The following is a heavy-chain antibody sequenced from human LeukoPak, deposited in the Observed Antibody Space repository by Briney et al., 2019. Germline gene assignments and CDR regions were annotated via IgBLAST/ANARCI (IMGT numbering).Heavy chain of an antibody. CDR2: TSNEGAT. V-gene: IGHV3-53*01. J-gene: IGHJ6*03. CDR1: GFSVSASY. CDR3: GGGRFGARTYYYYYMDV. D-gene: IGHD3-10*01. Sequence: LGGSLRLSCAASGFSVSASYMSWVRQAPGKGLESVSVTSNEGATYYADSVKGRFTISRDNSKNTLYLQMNSLRAEDTAVYYCGGGRFGARTYYYYYMDVWGKGTTVTISS.